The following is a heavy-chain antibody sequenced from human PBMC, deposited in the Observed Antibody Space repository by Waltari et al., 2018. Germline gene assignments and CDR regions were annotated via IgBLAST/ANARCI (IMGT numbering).Heavy chain of an antibody. Sequence: EVQLVESGGGLVQPGGSLRLPCAASGFPFSSYGLNWVRQAPGKGLEWVSYISSSSSTIYYADSVKGRFTISRDNAKRSLYLQMNSLRAEDTAVYYCASGSYSYGLGYWGQGTLVTVSS. D-gene: IGHD5-18*01. V-gene: IGHV3-48*01. CDR3: ASGSYSYGLGY. J-gene: IGHJ4*02. CDR2: ISSSSSTI. CDR1: GFPFSSYG.